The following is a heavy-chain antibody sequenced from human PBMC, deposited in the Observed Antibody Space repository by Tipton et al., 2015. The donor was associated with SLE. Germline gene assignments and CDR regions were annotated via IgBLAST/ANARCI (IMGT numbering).Heavy chain of an antibody. CDR1: GFTFDDYT. V-gene: IGHV3-43*01. CDR3: AKDISVWGPWGYFDY. Sequence: SLRLSCAASGFTFDDYTMHWVRQAPGKGLEWVSLISWDGGSTYYADSVKGRFTISRDNSKNSLYLQMNSLRTEDTALYYCAKDISVWGPWGYFDYWGQGTLVTVSS. J-gene: IGHJ4*02. CDR2: ISWDGGST. D-gene: IGHD3-16*01.